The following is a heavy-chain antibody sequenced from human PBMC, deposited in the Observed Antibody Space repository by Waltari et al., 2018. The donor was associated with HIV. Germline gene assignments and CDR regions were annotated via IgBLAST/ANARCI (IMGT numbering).Heavy chain of an antibody. CDR3: ARDRPNYYDSSGYSSVFDV. CDR1: GFTVNSNY. Sequence: QLVESGGGLIQPGGSLRLSCAASGFTVNSNYVKGEGQAPGKGLEWVSVIYSGGSTYYADSVKGRFTISRDNSKNTIYLQMNSLRAEDTAVYYCARDRPNYYDSSGYSSVFDVWGQGTMVTVSS. D-gene: IGHD3-22*01. V-gene: IGHV3-53*01. J-gene: IGHJ3*01. CDR2: IYSGGST.